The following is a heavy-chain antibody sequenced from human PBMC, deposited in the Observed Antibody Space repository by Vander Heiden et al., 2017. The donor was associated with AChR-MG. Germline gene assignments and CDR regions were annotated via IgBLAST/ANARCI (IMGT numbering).Heavy chain of an antibody. D-gene: IGHD1-26*01. CDR2: IYPGDSDT. J-gene: IGHJ6*02. CDR3: ARRANGFIVGATSGMDV. Sequence: EVQLVQSGAEVKKPGESLKISCKGSGYSFTSYWHGWVRQMPGKGLEWMGIIYPGDSDTRYSPSFQGQVTISADKSISTAYLQWSSLKASDTAMYYCARRANGFIVGATSGMDVWGQGTTVTVSS. CDR1: GYSFTSYW. V-gene: IGHV5-51*01.